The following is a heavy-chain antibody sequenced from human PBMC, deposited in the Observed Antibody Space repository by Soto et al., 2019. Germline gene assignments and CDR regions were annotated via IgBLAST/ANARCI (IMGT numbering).Heavy chain of an antibody. V-gene: IGHV3-30*18. D-gene: IGHD4-17*01. J-gene: IGHJ4*02. CDR3: AKDRGALRWSEEHYYFDY. CDR1: GFTFSSYC. CDR2: ISYDGRNK. Sequence: PGGSMRLSCAASGFTFSSYCMHWVRQAPGKGLEWVAVISYDGRNKYYADAVKGRFTISRDNSKNTLYLQTNSLRAEDTAVYYCAKDRGALRWSEEHYYFDYWGQGTLVTVSS.